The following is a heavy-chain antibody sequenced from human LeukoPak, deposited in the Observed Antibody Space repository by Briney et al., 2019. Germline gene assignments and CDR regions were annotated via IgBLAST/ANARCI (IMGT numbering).Heavy chain of an antibody. CDR2: ISGSGGST. Sequence: GGSLRLSCAASGFTFSSYAMSWVRQAPGKGLEWVSAISGSGGSTYYADSVKGRFTISRDNPKNTLYLQMNSLRAEDTAVYYCAKSNTPFQYSGYDLDYWGQGTLVTVSS. J-gene: IGHJ4*02. CDR1: GFTFSSYA. V-gene: IGHV3-23*01. CDR3: AKSNTPFQYSGYDLDY. D-gene: IGHD3-22*01.